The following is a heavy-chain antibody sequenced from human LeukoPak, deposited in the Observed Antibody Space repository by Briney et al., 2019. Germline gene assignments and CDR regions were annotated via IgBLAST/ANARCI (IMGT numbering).Heavy chain of an antibody. D-gene: IGHD1-26*01. CDR3: ARLGGPDYYFYYYMDV. J-gene: IGHJ6*03. V-gene: IGHV3-20*04. CDR1: GFTLDDYG. CDR2: INWNGDGT. Sequence: PGGSLRLSCAASGFTLDDYGMSWVRQVPGKGLEWICGINWNGDGTGYVDSVKGRFTISRDNAKNSLYLQMDSLRAEDTALYYCARLGGPDYYFYYYMDVWGKGTTVTVSS.